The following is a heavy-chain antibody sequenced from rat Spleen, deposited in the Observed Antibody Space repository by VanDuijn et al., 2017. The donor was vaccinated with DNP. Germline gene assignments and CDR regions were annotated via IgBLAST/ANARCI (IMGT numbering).Heavy chain of an antibody. Sequence: QVQLKESGPGLVQPSETLSLTCTVSGFSLTSYSVSWVRQFPGKGLEWIAAISSGGSTYYNSVFKSRLSISRDTSKCQVFLKMNSLQTEDTAIYFCSRDRDSTGIRTWYFDFWGPGTMVTVSS. CDR1: GFSLTSYS. V-gene: IGHV2-6*01. D-gene: IGHD1-4*01. J-gene: IGHJ1*01. CDR3: SRDRDSTGIRTWYFDF. CDR2: ISSGGST.